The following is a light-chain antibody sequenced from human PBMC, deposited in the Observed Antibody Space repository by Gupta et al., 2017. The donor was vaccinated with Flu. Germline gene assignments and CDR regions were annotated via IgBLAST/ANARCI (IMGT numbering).Light chain of an antibody. Sequence: TLSLSPGERATLSCRASQSVSSYLAWYQEKPGQAPRLLIYDASNRATGITARFSGSGAGTDFTLTISSREPEDFAVYYCQQRINGLPMCTFGQGTKMDIK. V-gene: IGKV3-11*01. CDR2: DAS. CDR3: QQRINGLPMCT. CDR1: QSVSSY. J-gene: IGKJ2*02.